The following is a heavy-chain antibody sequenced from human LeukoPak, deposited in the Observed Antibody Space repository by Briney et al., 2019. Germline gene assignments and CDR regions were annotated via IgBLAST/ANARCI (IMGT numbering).Heavy chain of an antibody. J-gene: IGHJ3*02. CDR1: GGSISSSSYY. CDR3: XXXSXGYYYDSSGDTGAFDI. Sequence: PSETLSLTCTVSGGSISSSSYYWGWIRQPPGKGLEWIGSIYYSGSTYYNPSLKSRVTISVDTSKNQFSLKLSPVTAADPALDYXXXXSXGYYYDSSGDTGAFDIWGQGTMVTVSS. V-gene: IGHV4-39*03. CDR2: IYYSGST. D-gene: IGHD3-22*01.